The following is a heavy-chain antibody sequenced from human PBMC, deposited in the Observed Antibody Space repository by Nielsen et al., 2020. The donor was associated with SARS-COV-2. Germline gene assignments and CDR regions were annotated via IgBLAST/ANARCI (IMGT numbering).Heavy chain of an antibody. J-gene: IGHJ6*03. CDR3: ARPITNNYYYYYMDV. Sequence: SVNVSCKASGYTFTNYGISWVRQAPGQGLEWMGWISGYNGDTNYAQKFQGRVTMTIDTSTSTAYMELRSLRSDDTAVYYCARPITNNYYYYYMDVWGKGTTVTVS. CDR2: ISGYNGDT. CDR1: GYTFTNYG. V-gene: IGHV1-18*04.